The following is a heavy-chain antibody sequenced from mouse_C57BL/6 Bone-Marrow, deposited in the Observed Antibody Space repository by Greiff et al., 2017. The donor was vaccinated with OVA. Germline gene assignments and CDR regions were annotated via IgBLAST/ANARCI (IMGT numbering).Heavy chain of an antibody. CDR1: GFTFSSYA. Sequence: EVKLVESGEGLVKPGGSLKLSCAASGFTFSSYAMSWVRQTPEQRLEWVAYISSGGDYIYYADTVKGRFTISRDNARNTLYLQMSSLKSEDTAMYYCTRDGGLGYFDVWGTGTTVTVSS. D-gene: IGHD2-13*01. V-gene: IGHV5-9-1*02. CDR3: TRDGGLGYFDV. J-gene: IGHJ1*03. CDR2: ISSGGDYI.